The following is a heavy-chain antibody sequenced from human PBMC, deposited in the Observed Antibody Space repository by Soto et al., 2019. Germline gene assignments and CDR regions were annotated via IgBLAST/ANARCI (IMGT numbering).Heavy chain of an antibody. CDR1: GLTLSDIW. CDR3: SYGAHYYFDY. V-gene: IGHV3-15*07. D-gene: IGHD4-17*01. Sequence: GGSLRLSCVVSGLTLSDIWMNWVRQAPGKGLEWVGLIKSKAAGGTTDYAAPVKGRFTISRDDSENTLFLHMNSLRTEDTGVYYCSYGAHYYFDYWGQGALVTVSS. J-gene: IGHJ4*02. CDR2: IKSKAAGGTT.